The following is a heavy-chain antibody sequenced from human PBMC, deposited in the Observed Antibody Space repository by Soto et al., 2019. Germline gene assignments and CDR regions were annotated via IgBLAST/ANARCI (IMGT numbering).Heavy chain of an antibody. Sequence: QEQLVESGGGVVQPGRSLRLSCVASGFTFRSYGMHWVRQAPGKGLEWVAVMSDDESKKYYADSVKGRFTISRDNSKNTLFLQMDTRLSEDTAGYYCASTAGGRVRGALDIWGQGTIVTVSS. CDR2: MSDDESKK. CDR1: GFTFRSYG. J-gene: IGHJ3*02. D-gene: IGHD6-13*01. CDR3: ASTAGGRVRGALDI. V-gene: IGHV3-30-3*01.